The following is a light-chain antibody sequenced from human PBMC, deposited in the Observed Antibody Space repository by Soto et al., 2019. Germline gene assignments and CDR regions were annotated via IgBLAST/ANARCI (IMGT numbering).Light chain of an antibody. Sequence: ALTQPASVSGSPGQSITISCTGTGSDVGGYKYVSWYQQLPGKAPKLMIYDVSYRPSGVSDRFSGSKSGNTASLIISGLQAEDEADYYCSSYASSSPFGFGTGTKVTVL. CDR3: SSYASSSPFG. CDR2: DVS. CDR1: GSDVGGYKY. J-gene: IGLJ1*01. V-gene: IGLV2-14*01.